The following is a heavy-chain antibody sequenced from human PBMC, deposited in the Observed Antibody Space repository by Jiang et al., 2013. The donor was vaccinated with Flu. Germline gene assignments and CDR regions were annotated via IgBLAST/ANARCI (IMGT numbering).Heavy chain of an antibody. CDR3: TRALMTSGLYSH. CDR2: TYYRSKWYT. D-gene: IGHD6-19*01. Sequence: QTLSLTCAISGDSVSSNSAGWNWIRQSPSRGLEWLGRTYYRSKWYTDYAVSVKSRITINPDTSKNQLSLQLNSVTPEDTAVYYCTRALMTSGLYSHWGQGTLVTVSS. V-gene: IGHV6-1*01. J-gene: IGHJ4*02. CDR1: GDSVSSNSAG.